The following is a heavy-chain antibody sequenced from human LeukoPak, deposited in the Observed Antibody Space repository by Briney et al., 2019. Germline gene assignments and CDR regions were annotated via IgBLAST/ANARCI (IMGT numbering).Heavy chain of an antibody. CDR2: ISAYNGNT. V-gene: IGHV1-18*01. J-gene: IGHJ4*02. D-gene: IGHD3-10*01. CDR3: ARDSVDGSGTYYNDSPDY. CDR1: GYTFTSYG. Sequence: ASVKVSCKASGYTFTSYGISWVRQAPGQGLEWMGWISAYNGNTDYAQNLRGRLIMTTDTSTSTAYMELRSLRSDDTAVYYCARDSVDGSGTYYNDSPDYWGQGTLVTVSS.